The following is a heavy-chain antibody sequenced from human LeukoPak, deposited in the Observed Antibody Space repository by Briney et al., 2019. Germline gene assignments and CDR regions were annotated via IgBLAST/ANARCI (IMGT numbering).Heavy chain of an antibody. CDR1: GGTFSSYA. V-gene: IGHV1-69*13. CDR3: ARGGGCSSTSCYRILYYFDY. J-gene: IGHJ4*02. Sequence: SVKVSCQASGGTFSSYAISWVRQAPGQRLEWMGGIIPVFGTANYAQKFQGRVTSTADESTSTAYVELSSLRAEDTAVYYCARGGGCSSTSCYRILYYFDYWGQGTLVTVSS. CDR2: IIPVFGTA. D-gene: IGHD2-2*01.